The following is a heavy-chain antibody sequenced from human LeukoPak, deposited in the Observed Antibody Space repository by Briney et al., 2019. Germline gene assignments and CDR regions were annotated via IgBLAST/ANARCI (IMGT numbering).Heavy chain of an antibody. V-gene: IGHV4-31*03. CDR2: IYYSGST. CDR1: GGSISSGGYY. Sequence: SQTLSLTCTVSGGSISSGGYYWSWIRQHPGKGLEWIGYIYYSGSTYYNPSLKSRVTMSVDTSKNQFSLKLSSVTAADTAVYYCASRTLWFGELFTWYFDLWGRGTLVTVSS. J-gene: IGHJ2*01. D-gene: IGHD3-10*01. CDR3: ASRTLWFGELFTWYFDL.